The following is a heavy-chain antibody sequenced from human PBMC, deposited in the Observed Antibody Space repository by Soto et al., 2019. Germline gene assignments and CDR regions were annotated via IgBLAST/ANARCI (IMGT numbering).Heavy chain of an antibody. D-gene: IGHD6-25*01. Sequence: PSQALSLACTFSGGSISSYYWSWIRQPAGKGLEWIGGIYTSGRSNYNPSLKRRVTMSVDTSKNQFSLQLRSVTAADTAVYYCARGGVSSGWHRLLTEGRYGMDVCGQGTTVTVSS. J-gene: IGHJ6*02. CDR2: IYTSGRS. CDR3: ARGGVSSGWHRLLTEGRYGMDV. V-gene: IGHV4-4*07. CDR1: GGSISSYY.